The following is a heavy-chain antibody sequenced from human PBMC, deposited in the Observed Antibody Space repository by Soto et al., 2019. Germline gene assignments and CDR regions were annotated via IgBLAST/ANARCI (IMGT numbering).Heavy chain of an antibody. V-gene: IGHV1-69*13. D-gene: IGHD4-17*01. CDR1: GGTFSSYA. CDR3: ARGGTVTTDARYCHYYGMDV. Sequence: SVKVSCKASGGTFSSYAISWVRQAPGQGHEWMGGIIPIFGTANYAQKFQGRVTITADESTSTAYMELSSLRSEDTAVYYCARGGTVTTDARYCHYYGMDVWGLGTTVTGSS. J-gene: IGHJ6*02. CDR2: IIPIFGTA.